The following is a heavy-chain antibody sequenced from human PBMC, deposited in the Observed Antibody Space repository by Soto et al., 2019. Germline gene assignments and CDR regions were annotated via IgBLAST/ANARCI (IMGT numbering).Heavy chain of an antibody. CDR1: GGTFNSYA. Sequence: QVQLVQSGAEVKMPGSSVKVSCKASGGTFNSYAIDWVRQAPGQGLEWMGGIIPIFGTTNYPQKLQGRVKLTADESTRTAYMELSNLRSEDTAVYYCARGIVTGSEYNYCYYGMDVWGQGTTVTVSS. V-gene: IGHV1-69*12. D-gene: IGHD1-1*01. CDR2: IIPIFGTT. J-gene: IGHJ6*02. CDR3: ARGIVTGSEYNYCYYGMDV.